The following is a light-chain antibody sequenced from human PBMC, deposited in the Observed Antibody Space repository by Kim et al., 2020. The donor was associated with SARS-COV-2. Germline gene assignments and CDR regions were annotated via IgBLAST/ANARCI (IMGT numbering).Light chain of an antibody. CDR2: EDD. Sequence: NFMLTQPHSVSESPGKTVTISCTRSSGSIVNNFVQWYQHRPGSAPTTVIYEDDQRPSGVPDRFSGSIDSSSNSASLTISALKTEDEADYYCQSYDISNHWVFGGGTKVTVL. J-gene: IGLJ3*02. CDR1: SGSIVNNF. CDR3: QSYDISNHWV. V-gene: IGLV6-57*03.